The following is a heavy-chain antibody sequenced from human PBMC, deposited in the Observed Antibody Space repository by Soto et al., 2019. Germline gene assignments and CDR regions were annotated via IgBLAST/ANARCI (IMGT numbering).Heavy chain of an antibody. V-gene: IGHV3-53*01. J-gene: IGHJ4*02. CDR3: ARSPPGIGLYYFDY. CDR2: IYSGGST. Sequence: GGSLRLSCAASGFTVSSNYMSWVRQAPGKGLEWVSVIYSGGSTYYADSVKGRFTISRDNSKNTLYLQMNSLRAEDTAVYYCARSPPGIGLYYFDYWGQGTLVTVSS. D-gene: IGHD1-26*01. CDR1: GFTVSSNY.